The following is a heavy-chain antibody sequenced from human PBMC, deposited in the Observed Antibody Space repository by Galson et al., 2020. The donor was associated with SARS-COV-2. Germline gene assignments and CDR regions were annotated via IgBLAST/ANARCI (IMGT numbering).Heavy chain of an antibody. CDR2: VLYRGST. J-gene: IGHJ4*02. D-gene: IGHD5-12*01. Sequence: SETLSLTCTVSGASISSNIYFWGWIRQPPGKGLEWIASVLYRGSTYYNPSLESRVTISLDTSKNLFSLKLTSVTAADTAIYYCARRGRGWLPEEDSWGQGTPVTVPS. CDR1: GASISSNIYF. CDR3: ARRGRGWLPEEDS. V-gene: IGHV4-39*01.